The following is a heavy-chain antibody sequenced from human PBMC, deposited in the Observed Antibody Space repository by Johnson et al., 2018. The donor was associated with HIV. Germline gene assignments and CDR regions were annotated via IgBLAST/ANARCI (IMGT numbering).Heavy chain of an antibody. CDR1: GFTFSTYG. V-gene: IGHV3-33*06. CDR2: IWYDGSNK. J-gene: IGHJ3*02. Sequence: VESGGGVVQPGRSLRLSCAASGFTFSTYGMHWVRQAPGKGLEWVAVIWYDGSNKYYADSVKGRFTISRDNSKNTLFLQMNSLRAEDTAVYYCAKSPLVGAIDAFDIRGQGTMVTVSS. CDR3: AKSPLVGAIDAFDI. D-gene: IGHD1-26*01.